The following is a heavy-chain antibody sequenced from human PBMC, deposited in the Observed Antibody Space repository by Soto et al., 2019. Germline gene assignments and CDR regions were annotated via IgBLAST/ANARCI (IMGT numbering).Heavy chain of an antibody. J-gene: IGHJ6*02. V-gene: IGHV1-18*04. CDR3: ARLDILTGYGDYYYYGMDV. CDR2: ISAYNGNT. CDR1: GYTFTSND. D-gene: IGHD3-9*01. Sequence: EASPRFACKASGYTFTSNDISWVRQAPGQVLAWMGWISAYNGNTNYAQKLQGRVTMTTDTSTSTAYMELRSLRSDDTAVYYCARLDILTGYGDYYYYGMDVWGQGTTVTV.